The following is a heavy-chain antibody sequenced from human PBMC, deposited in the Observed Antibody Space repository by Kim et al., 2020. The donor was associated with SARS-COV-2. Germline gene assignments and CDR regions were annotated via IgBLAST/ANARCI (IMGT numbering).Heavy chain of an antibody. Sequence: GGSLRLSCAASGFTFSKYAMSWVRQAPGKGLEWVSVISGSGGSTDYADSVKGRFTISRDNSKNTVYLQMNSLRAEDTAVYYCACQWLLFAFDIWGQGTMVTVSS. CDR2: ISGSGGST. CDR3: ACQWLLFAFDI. V-gene: IGHV3-23*01. J-gene: IGHJ3*02. CDR1: GFTFSKYA. D-gene: IGHD6-19*01.